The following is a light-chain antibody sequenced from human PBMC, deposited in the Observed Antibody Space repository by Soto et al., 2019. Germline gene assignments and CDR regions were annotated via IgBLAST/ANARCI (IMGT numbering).Light chain of an antibody. Sequence: QSALTQPASVSGSPGQSITISCTGTSSDIGSYNLVSWYQQHPGKAPKVMIYEGTKRPSGVSSRFSGSKSCNTASLTISGLQAEDEADYYCCSYAGSYTFVVFGGGTKVTVL. CDR1: SSDIGSYNL. CDR3: CSYAGSYTFVV. V-gene: IGLV2-23*03. CDR2: EGT. J-gene: IGLJ3*02.